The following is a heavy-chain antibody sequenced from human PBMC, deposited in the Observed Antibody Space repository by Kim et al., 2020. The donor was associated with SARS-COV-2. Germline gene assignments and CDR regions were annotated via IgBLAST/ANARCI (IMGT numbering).Heavy chain of an antibody. D-gene: IGHD3-22*01. V-gene: IGHV3-30*01. J-gene: IGHJ5*02. CDR3: ARDPHSSGYYSPRWFDP. Sequence: VKGRFTISRDNSKNTLYLQMNSLRAEDTAVYYCARDPHSSGYYSPRWFDPWGQGTLVTVSS.